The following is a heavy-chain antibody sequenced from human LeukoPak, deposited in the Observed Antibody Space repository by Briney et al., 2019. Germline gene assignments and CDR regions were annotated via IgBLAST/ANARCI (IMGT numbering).Heavy chain of an antibody. J-gene: IGHJ4*02. CDR2: INHSGST. Sequence: SETLSLTCAVYGGSFSGYYWSWIRQPLGKGLEWIGEINHSGSTNYNPSLKSRVTISVDTSKNQFSLKLSSVTAADTAVYYCASSSDSGSPFDYWGQGTLVTVSS. CDR3: ASSSDSGSPFDY. D-gene: IGHD1-26*01. CDR1: GGSFSGYY. V-gene: IGHV4-34*01.